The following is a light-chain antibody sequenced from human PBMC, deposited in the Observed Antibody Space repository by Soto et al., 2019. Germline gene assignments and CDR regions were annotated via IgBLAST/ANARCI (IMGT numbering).Light chain of an antibody. CDR2: DAS. Sequence: DIQMTQSPSSLSASVGDRVTITCRASQSIGRFLNWHQQKPGKAPKLLIYDASSLESGVPSRFSGSGSGTEFTLTISSLQPDDFATYYCQQYNSYPLTFGGGTKVDIK. V-gene: IGKV1-5*01. CDR3: QQYNSYPLT. CDR1: QSIGRF. J-gene: IGKJ4*01.